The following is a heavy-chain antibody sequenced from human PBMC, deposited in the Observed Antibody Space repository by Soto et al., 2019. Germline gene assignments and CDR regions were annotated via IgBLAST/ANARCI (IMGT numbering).Heavy chain of an antibody. CDR2: IYYSGST. CDR1: GGSISSYY. D-gene: IGHD3-3*01. V-gene: IGHV4-59*08. Sequence: SETLSLTCTVSGGSISSYYWSWIRQPPGKGLEWIGYIYYSGSTNYNPSLKSRVTISVDTSKNQFSLKLSSVTAADTAVYYCARQPEKPMFNFWSGLYYYMDVWGKGTTVTVSS. CDR3: ARQPEKPMFNFWSGLYYYMDV. J-gene: IGHJ6*03.